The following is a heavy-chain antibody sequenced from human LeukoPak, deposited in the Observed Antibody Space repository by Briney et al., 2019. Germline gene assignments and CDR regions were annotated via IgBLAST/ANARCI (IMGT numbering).Heavy chain of an antibody. CDR1: GSTFSSYG. Sequence: GSLRLSCAASGSTFSSYGMTWVRQAPGKGLEWVSGISGSSGGTYYPDSVKGRFTISRDNSKNTLYLQMNSLRAEDTAVYYCVKGRLTGDHWGQGTLVTVSS. CDR2: ISGSSGGT. CDR3: VKGRLTGDH. J-gene: IGHJ4*02. D-gene: IGHD7-27*01. V-gene: IGHV3-23*01.